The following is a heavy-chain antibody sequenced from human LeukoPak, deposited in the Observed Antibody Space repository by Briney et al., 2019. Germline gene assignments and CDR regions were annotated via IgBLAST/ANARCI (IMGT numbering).Heavy chain of an antibody. CDR1: GYTFTGYY. CDR3: ARDPMVRGVIGAFDI. J-gene: IGHJ3*02. Sequence: ASVSVSCKASGYTFTGYYMHWVRQAPGQGLEGMGWINPNSGGTNYAQKFQGRVTMTRDTSISTAYMELSRLRSDDTAVYYCARDPMVRGVIGAFDIWGQGPMVTVSA. CDR2: INPNSGGT. D-gene: IGHD3-10*01. V-gene: IGHV1-2*02.